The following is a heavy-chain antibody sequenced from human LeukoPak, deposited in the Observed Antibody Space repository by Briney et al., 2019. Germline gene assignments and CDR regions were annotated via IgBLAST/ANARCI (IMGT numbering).Heavy chain of an antibody. V-gene: IGHV3-30*02. CDR2: IRYDGSNK. Sequence: GGSLRLSCAASGFTFSSYGMHWVRQAPGKGLEWVAFIRYDGSNKYYADSVKGRFTIPRDNSKNTLYLQMNSLRAEDTAVYYCAKHRGYQLNWFDPWGQGTPVTVSS. CDR3: AKHRGYQLNWFDP. D-gene: IGHD5-18*01. J-gene: IGHJ5*02. CDR1: GFTFSSYG.